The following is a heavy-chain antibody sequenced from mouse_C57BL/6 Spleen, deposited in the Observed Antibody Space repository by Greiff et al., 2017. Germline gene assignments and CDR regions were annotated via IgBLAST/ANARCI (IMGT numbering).Heavy chain of an antibody. D-gene: IGHD1-1*01. CDR2: IDPSDSYT. CDR1: GYTFTSYW. J-gene: IGHJ1*03. Sequence: QVQLQQPGAELVKPGASVKLSCKASGYTFTSYWMKWVKQRPGQGLEWIGEIDPSDSYTNYNQKFKGKATLTVDTSSSTAYMQLSSLTSEDSAVYYCARCYYGSSGYFDVWGTGTTVTVSS. CDR3: ARCYYGSSGYFDV. V-gene: IGHV1-50*01.